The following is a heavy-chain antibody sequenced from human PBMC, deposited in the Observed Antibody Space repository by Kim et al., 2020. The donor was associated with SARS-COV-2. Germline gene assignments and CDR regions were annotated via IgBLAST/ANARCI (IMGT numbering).Heavy chain of an antibody. D-gene: IGHD2-2*01. CDR2: ISGSGGST. CDR1: GFTFSSYA. V-gene: IGHV3-23*01. Sequence: GGSLRLSCAASGFTFSSYAMSWVRQAPGKGLEWVSAISGSGGSTYYADSVKGRFTISRDNSKNTLYLQMNSLRAEDTAVYYCAKGKVPAAMRSVCLIHWGQGTLVSVSP. J-gene: IGHJ4*02. CDR3: AKGKVPAAMRSVCLIH.